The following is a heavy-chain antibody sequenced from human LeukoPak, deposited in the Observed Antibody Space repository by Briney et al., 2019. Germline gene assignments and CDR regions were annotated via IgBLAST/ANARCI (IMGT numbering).Heavy chain of an antibody. CDR1: GYTFTGYY. J-gene: IGHJ4*02. Sequence: ASVKVSCKASGYTFTGYYMHWVRQAPGQGLEWMGWINPNSGGTNYAQKFQGRVTMTEDTSTDTAYMELSSLRSEDTAVYYCATVVPASGYFDYWGQGTLVTVSS. CDR3: ATVVPASGYFDY. V-gene: IGHV1-2*02. D-gene: IGHD2-2*01. CDR2: INPNSGGT.